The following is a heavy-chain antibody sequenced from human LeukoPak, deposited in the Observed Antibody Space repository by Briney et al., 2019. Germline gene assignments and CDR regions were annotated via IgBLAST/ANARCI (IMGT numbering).Heavy chain of an antibody. CDR2: IRSKAYGGTT. CDR3: TRSPGIAVANFDY. J-gene: IGHJ4*02. CDR1: GFTFGDYA. Sequence: PGGSLRLSCTASGFTFGDYAMSWVRQASGKGLEWVGFIRSKAYGGTTEYAASVKGRFTISRDDSKSIAYLQMNSLKTEDTAVYYCTRSPGIAVANFDYWGQGTLVAVSS. D-gene: IGHD6-19*01. V-gene: IGHV3-49*04.